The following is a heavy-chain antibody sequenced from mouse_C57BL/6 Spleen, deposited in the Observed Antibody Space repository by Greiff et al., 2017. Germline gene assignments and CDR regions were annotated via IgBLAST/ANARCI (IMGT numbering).Heavy chain of an antibody. CDR3: AKTRSLYDDDVGFAY. CDR2: IWRGGST. D-gene: IGHD2-4*01. Sequence: QVQLQQSGPGLVQPSQSLSITCTVSGFSFTSYGVHWVRQSPGKGLEWLGVIWRGGSTDYNAAFMSRLSITQDNSKSQVFFKMNSLQADDTAIYYCAKTRSLYDDDVGFAYWGQGTLVTVSA. V-gene: IGHV2-5*01. J-gene: IGHJ3*01. CDR1: GFSFTSYG.